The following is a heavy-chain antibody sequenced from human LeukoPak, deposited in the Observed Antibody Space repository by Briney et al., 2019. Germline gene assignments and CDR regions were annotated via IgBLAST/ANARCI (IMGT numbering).Heavy chain of an antibody. V-gene: IGHV5-51*01. CDR3: ARQGPGYSNSWYWFFDL. Sequence: GESLKISCKGSGYSFTSFWIGWVRQMPGKGLEWMGIIYPGDSDTSYSPSFQGQVTILADKSISTAYLQWSSLKASDTAMYYCARQGPGYSNSWYWFFDLWGRGTLVTVFS. J-gene: IGHJ2*01. D-gene: IGHD6-13*01. CDR2: IYPGDSDT. CDR1: GYSFTSFW.